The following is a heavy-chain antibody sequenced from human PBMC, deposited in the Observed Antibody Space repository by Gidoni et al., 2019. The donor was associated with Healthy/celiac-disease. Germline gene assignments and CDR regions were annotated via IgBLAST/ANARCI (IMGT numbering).Heavy chain of an antibody. CDR2: IDWDDDK. CDR1: GFSLSTSGMC. V-gene: IGHV2-70*15. J-gene: IGHJ5*02. CDR3: ARMITYNLSAAGHPVDWFDP. D-gene: IGHD6-13*01. Sequence: QVTLRESGPALVKPTQTLTLTCNFSGFSLSTSGMCVSWIRQPPGKALEWLARIDWDDDKYYSTSLKTRLTISKDTSKNQVVLTMTNMDPVDTATYYCARMITYNLSAAGHPVDWFDPWGQGTLVTVSS.